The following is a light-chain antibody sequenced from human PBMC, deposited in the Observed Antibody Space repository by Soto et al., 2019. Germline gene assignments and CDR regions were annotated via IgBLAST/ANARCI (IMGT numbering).Light chain of an antibody. Sequence: QSALTQPASVSGSPGQSITISCTGTSSDVGGYHYVSWYQQHPGKAPKLMIYEVSNRPSGVSNRFSGSKSGNTASLTISGLQAEDEADYYCSSYTTSTTVVFGGGTQLTVL. V-gene: IGLV2-14*01. CDR3: SSYTTSTTVV. CDR2: EVS. J-gene: IGLJ7*01. CDR1: SSDVGGYHY.